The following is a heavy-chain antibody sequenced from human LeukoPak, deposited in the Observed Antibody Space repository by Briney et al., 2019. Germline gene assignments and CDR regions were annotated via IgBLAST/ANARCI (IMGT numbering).Heavy chain of an antibody. CDR2: ISSSGSTI. CDR3: ARGGNYYDSSGYLYYFDY. D-gene: IGHD3-22*01. CDR1: GFTFSDYY. J-gene: IGHJ4*02. Sequence: PGGSLRLSCAASGFTFSDYYMSSIRQAPGKGLEWVSYISSSGSTIYYADSVKGRFTISRDNAKNSLYLQMNSLRAEDTAVYYCARGGNYYDSSGYLYYFDYWGQGTLVTVSS. V-gene: IGHV3-11*04.